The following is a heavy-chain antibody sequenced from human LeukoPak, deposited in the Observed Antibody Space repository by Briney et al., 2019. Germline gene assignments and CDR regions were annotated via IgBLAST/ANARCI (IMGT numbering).Heavy chain of an antibody. D-gene: IGHD3-10*01. CDR2: IVPIFGIA. CDR3: ARGNYGSGRRTNYGMDV. Sequence: GASVKVSCKASGGTFSSYAISWVRQAPGQGLEWMGRIVPIFGIANYAQKFQGRVTIIADKSTSTAYMELSSLRSEDTAVYYCARGNYGSGRRTNYGMDVWGQGTTVTVSS. J-gene: IGHJ6*02. V-gene: IGHV1-69*04. CDR1: GGTFSSYA.